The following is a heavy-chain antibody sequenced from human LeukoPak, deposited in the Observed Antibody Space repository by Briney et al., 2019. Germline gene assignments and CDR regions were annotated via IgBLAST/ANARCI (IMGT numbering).Heavy chain of an antibody. J-gene: IGHJ6*02. V-gene: IGHV1-46*01. D-gene: IGHD3-3*01. Sequence: ASVNVSCKASGYTFTSYYMHWVRQAPGQGLEWMGIISPSGGSTCYAQKFQGRVTMTRDTSTSTVYMELSSLRSEDTAVYYCASAGGTIFGVVIQDYYYYYGMDVWGQGTTVTVSS. CDR2: ISPSGGST. CDR3: ASAGGTIFGVVIQDYYYYYGMDV. CDR1: GYTFTSYY.